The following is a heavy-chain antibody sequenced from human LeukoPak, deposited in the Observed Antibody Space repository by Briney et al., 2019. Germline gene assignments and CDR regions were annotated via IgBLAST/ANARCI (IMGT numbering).Heavy chain of an antibody. Sequence: SEALSLTCTVSGGSISSSSYYWGWIRQPPGKGLEWIGSIYYSGSTYYNPSLKSRVTISVDTSKNQFSLKPSSVTAADTAVYYCARHQAPRVYSSSWYPPDYWGQGTLVTVSS. CDR3: ARHQAPRVYSSSWYPPDY. V-gene: IGHV4-39*01. J-gene: IGHJ4*02. CDR1: GGSISSSSYY. D-gene: IGHD6-13*01. CDR2: IYYSGST.